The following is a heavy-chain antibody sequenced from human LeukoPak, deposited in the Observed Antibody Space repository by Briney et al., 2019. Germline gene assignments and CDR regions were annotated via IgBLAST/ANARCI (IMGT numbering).Heavy chain of an antibody. J-gene: IGHJ4*02. D-gene: IGHD6-19*01. V-gene: IGHV4-38-2*01. Sequence: SETLSLNCAVSGYSISSGHYWGWIRQPPGKGLEWIGSIYHSGSTYYNPSLKSRVTISVDTSKNQFSLKPSSVTAADTAVYYCARHRGKQWLVLDYWGQGTLVTVSS. CDR2: IYHSGST. CDR3: ARHRGKQWLVLDY. CDR1: GYSISSGHY.